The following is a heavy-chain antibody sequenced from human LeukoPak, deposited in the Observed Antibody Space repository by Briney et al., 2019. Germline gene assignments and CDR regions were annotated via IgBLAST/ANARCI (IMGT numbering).Heavy chain of an antibody. CDR3: ARASGGWYGLFDY. Sequence: SETLSLTCTVSGGSISSYYWSWIRQPPGKGLEWIGYMYYSGSTSYNPSLKRRVTISVDTSKNQFSLKLRSVTAADTAVYYCARASGGWYGLFDYWGQGTLVTVSS. V-gene: IGHV4-59*08. J-gene: IGHJ4*02. D-gene: IGHD6-19*01. CDR2: MYYSGST. CDR1: GGSISSYY.